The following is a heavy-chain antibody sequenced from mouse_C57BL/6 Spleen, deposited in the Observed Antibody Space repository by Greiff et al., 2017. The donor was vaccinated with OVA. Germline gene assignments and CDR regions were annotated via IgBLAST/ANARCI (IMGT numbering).Heavy chain of an antibody. D-gene: IGHD2-4*01. V-gene: IGHV1-4*01. CDR3: ARSGLRHYFDY. J-gene: IGHJ2*01. CDR1: GYTFTSYS. CDR2: INPSSGYT. Sequence: VQGVESGAELARPGASVKMSCKASGYTFTSYSMHWVKQRPGQGLEWIGNINPSSGYTKYNQKFKDKATLTADKSSSTAYMQLSSLTSEDSAVYYCARSGLRHYFDYWGQGTTLTVSS.